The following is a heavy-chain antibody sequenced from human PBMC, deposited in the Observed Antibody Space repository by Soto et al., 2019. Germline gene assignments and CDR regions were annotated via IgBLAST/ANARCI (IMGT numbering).Heavy chain of an antibody. CDR1: GYRLTNYY. D-gene: IGHD3-22*01. J-gene: IGHJ3*02. V-gene: IGHV1-46*01. CDR3: ARGFSGSSGYSDAFDI. CDR2: ISPNGGYT. Sequence: ASVKVSCKASGYRLTNYYIHWVRQAPGQGLEWMGIISPNGGYTSYAQKFQGRVTMTRDTSTSTVYMELSSLRSEDTAVYYCARGFSGSSGYSDAFDICGQGTMVIVSS.